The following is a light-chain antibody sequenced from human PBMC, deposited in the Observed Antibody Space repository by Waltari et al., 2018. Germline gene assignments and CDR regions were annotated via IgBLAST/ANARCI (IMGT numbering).Light chain of an antibody. CDR3: ATWDDRLTGVV. CDR1: NSNIGSNV. V-gene: IGLV1-44*01. J-gene: IGLJ2*01. CDR2: SNT. Sequence: QSALTQPPSASGTPGQTVTIFCSGGNSNIGSNVVNWYQQVPGTAPKLLIYSNTYRPSGVPGRFSGSKYGTSASLGISGLQSDDEGDYYCATWDDRLTGVVFGGGTQVTVL.